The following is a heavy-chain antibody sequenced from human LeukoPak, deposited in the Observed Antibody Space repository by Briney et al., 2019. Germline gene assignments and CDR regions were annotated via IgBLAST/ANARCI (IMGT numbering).Heavy chain of an antibody. Sequence: PGGSLRLSCAASGFTFSSYGMHWVRQAPGKGLERVAVILNDGSQEKYADSVKGRITISRDNSKNTLFLQMNSLRAEDTAVYYCARDDALGDNALDIWGQGTMVTVSS. CDR2: ILNDGSQE. V-gene: IGHV3-33*01. D-gene: IGHD3-16*01. J-gene: IGHJ3*02. CDR1: GFTFSSYG. CDR3: ARDDALGDNALDI.